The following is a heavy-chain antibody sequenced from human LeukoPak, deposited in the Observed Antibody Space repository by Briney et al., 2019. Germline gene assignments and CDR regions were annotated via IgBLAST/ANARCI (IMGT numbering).Heavy chain of an antibody. CDR3: ARLRVVVISTTGGYFDL. Sequence: PGGALRLSCAASGVSFNSYAMGWVCQAPGRGVEWVSSFVNSGNPPYSASVKGRFTISRDNSSNTLYLEMNSLRADDTAVYYCARLRVVVISTTGGYFDLWGRVTLVTFSS. D-gene: IGHD3-22*01. V-gene: IGHV3-23*01. J-gene: IGHJ2*01. CDR2: FVNSGNP. CDR1: GVSFNSYA.